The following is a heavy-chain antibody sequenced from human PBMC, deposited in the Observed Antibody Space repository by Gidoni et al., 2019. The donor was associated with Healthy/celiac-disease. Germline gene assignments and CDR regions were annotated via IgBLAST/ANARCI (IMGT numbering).Heavy chain of an antibody. Sequence: EVQLVQSVAEVKKPGESLKISCKGSGYSFTSYWIGGVRQMPGKGLEWMGIIYPCDSDTRYSPSFQVQVTISADKSISTAYLQWSSLKSSDTAMYYCARPHYDFWSGRHSYYFDYWGQGTLVTVSS. J-gene: IGHJ4*02. CDR1: GYSFTSYW. D-gene: IGHD3-3*01. V-gene: IGHV5-51*03. CDR3: ARPHYDFWSGRHSYYFDY. CDR2: IYPCDSDT.